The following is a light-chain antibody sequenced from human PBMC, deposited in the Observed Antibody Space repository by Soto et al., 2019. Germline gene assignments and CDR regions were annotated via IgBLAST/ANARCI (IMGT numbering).Light chain of an antibody. CDR3: CSYAGRSTWV. CDR2: DDT. J-gene: IGLJ3*02. Sequence: QSVLTQPASVSGSPGQSITISCTGTSSDVGSYKLVSWYQQRPGKAPKLMIYDDTERPSGVSSRFSGSKSGNTASLTISGLHDEDEADYYCCSYAGRSTWVFGGGTKLTVL. V-gene: IGLV2-23*01. CDR1: SSDVGSYKL.